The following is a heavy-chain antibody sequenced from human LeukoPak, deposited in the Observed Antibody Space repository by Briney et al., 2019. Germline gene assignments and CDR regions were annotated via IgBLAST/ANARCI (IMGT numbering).Heavy chain of an antibody. CDR2: ISSSSTYI. J-gene: IGHJ4*02. Sequence: GGSLRLSCAASGFTFSGYSMNWVRQAPGKGLEWVSSISSSSTYIYYADSVKGRFTISRDKAKNSLYLKMNSLRAEDTAVYYCARPARAYCGGDCPIDYWGQGTLVTVSS. CDR3: ARPARAYCGGDCPIDY. CDR1: GFTFSGYS. V-gene: IGHV3-21*01. D-gene: IGHD2-21*01.